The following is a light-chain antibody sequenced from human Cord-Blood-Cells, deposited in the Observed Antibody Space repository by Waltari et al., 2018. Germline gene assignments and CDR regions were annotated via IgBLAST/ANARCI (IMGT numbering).Light chain of an antibody. J-gene: IGLJ3*02. CDR1: SSDVGRYNL. CDR2: EGS. CDR3: CSYAGSSTPNWV. V-gene: IGLV2-23*01. Sequence: QSALTQPASVSGSPGQSITISCTGTSSDVGRYNLVYWYQQHPGKAPKRMIYEGSKRPSGVSNRFSGSKSGNTASLTISGLQAEDEADYYCCSYAGSSTPNWVFGGGTKLTVL.